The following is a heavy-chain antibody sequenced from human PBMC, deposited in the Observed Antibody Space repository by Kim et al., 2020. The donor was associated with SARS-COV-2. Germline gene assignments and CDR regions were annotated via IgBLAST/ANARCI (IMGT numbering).Heavy chain of an antibody. V-gene: IGHV3-30*04. D-gene: IGHD3-10*01. J-gene: IGHJ3*02. CDR3: ARDSASSSMVFFWDAFDI. Sequence: GGSLRLSCAASGFTFSSYAMHWVRQAPGKGLEWVAVISYDGSNKYYADSVKGRFTISRDNSKNTLYLQMNSLRAEDTAVYYCARDSASSSMVFFWDAFDIWGQGTMVTVSS. CDR2: ISYDGSNK. CDR1: GFTFSSYA.